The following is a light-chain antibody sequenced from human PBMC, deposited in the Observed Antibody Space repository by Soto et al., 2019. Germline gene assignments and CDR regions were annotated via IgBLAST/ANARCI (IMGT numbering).Light chain of an antibody. CDR2: LGS. CDR1: QSLLHSNGYNY. V-gene: IGKV2-28*01. Sequence: DIVMTQSPLSLPVTPGDPASISCRSSQSLLHSNGYNYLDWYLQKPGQSPQLLIYLGSNRASGVPDRFSGSGSGTDFTLKISRVEAEDVGVYYCMQALQSLLTFGGGTNVEIK. J-gene: IGKJ4*01. CDR3: MQALQSLLT.